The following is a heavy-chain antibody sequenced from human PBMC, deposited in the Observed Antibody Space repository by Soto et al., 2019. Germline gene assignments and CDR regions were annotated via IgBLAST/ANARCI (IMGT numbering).Heavy chain of an antibody. CDR1: GGSFSNYA. D-gene: IGHD2-15*01. CDR3: ARDAVGVVVTATRAVGGFDP. CDR2: IIPILGTG. Sequence: QVRLVQSGAEVKKPGSSVKVSCQASGGSFSNYAISWVRQAPGQGLEWMGGIIPILGTGTYAQKFQGRVTITADESTSTANMELSSLRSENTAVYYCARDAVGVVVTATRAVGGFDPWGQGTLVTVSS. J-gene: IGHJ5*02. V-gene: IGHV1-69*01.